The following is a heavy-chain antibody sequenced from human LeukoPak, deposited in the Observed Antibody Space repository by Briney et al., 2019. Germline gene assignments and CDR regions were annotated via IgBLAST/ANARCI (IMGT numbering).Heavy chain of an antibody. Sequence: SETLSLTCTVSGGSISSYYWSWIRQPPGKGLEWIGYIYYSGSTNYNPSLKSRVTISVDTSKNQFSLKLSSVTAADTAVYYYARLSVAVAGTDAFDIWGQGTMVTVSS. J-gene: IGHJ3*02. CDR3: ARLSVAVAGTDAFDI. CDR1: GGSISSYY. V-gene: IGHV4-59*08. CDR2: IYYSGST. D-gene: IGHD6-19*01.